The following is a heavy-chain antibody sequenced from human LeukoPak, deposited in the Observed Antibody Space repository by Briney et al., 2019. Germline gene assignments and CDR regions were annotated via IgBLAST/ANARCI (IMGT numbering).Heavy chain of an antibody. D-gene: IGHD3-10*01. CDR1: GYTFTGYY. V-gene: IGHV1-46*01. CDR2: INPSGGST. CDR3: ARDSGPLGFGELLNDFDY. J-gene: IGHJ4*02. Sequence: GASVKVSCKASGYTFTGYYMHWVRQAPGQGLEWMGIINPSGGSTSYAQKFQGRVTMTRDTSTSTVYMELSSLRSEDTAVYYCARDSGPLGFGELLNDFDYWGQGTLVTVSS.